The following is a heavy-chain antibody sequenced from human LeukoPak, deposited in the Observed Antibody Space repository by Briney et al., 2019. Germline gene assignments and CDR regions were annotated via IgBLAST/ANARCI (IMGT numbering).Heavy chain of an antibody. CDR3: ARDPSGYDYNWFDP. CDR2: IYTSEST. CDR1: GGSFSGYY. D-gene: IGHD5-12*01. V-gene: IGHV4-4*07. Sequence: SETLSLTCAVYGGSFSGYYWSWIRQPAGKGLEWIGRIYTSESTNYNPSLKTRVTMSVDTSKNQFSLKLSSVTAADTAVYYCARDPSGYDYNWFDPWGQGTLVTVSS. J-gene: IGHJ5*02.